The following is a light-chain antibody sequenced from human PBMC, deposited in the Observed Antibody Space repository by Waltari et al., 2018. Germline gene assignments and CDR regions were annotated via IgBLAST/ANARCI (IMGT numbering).Light chain of an antibody. CDR3: QQGKSYPYT. CDR1: HAIGNS. Sequence: IQLSQSPSSLSASVGGRITITCRASHAIGNSLIWYHQKPGEAPKLLIYYSNVLASGVPSRFSGSGSGTDFTLTISSLQPEDFASYYCQQGKSYPYTFGQGTKLEF. CDR2: YSN. J-gene: IGKJ2*01. V-gene: IGKV1-13*02.